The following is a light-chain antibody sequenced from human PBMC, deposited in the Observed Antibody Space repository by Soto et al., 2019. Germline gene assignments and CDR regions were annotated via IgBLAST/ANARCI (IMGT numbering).Light chain of an antibody. CDR2: AAS. CDR1: QSVSSAY. J-gene: IGKJ1*01. Sequence: EIVLTQSPGTLSLSPGERATLSCRASQSVSSAYLAWYQHKPGQPPTLLIYAASSRVTGIPDRFSGSGSGTYFPLTISRLEPEDFAVYYCQQYGSSSTWTFGQGTNVEIK. V-gene: IGKV3-20*01. CDR3: QQYGSSSTWT.